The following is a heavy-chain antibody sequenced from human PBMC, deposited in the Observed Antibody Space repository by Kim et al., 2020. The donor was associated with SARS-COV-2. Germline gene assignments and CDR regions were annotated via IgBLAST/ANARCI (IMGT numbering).Heavy chain of an antibody. J-gene: IGHJ4*02. CDR2: IYSSGST. Sequence: SETLSLTCTVSGGLVGSYFWSWMRQPPGKGLEWIGFIYSSGSTSYNPSLKRRVAISLDTPRNQFSLRLSSVTAADTAIYYCARVTSGWYEVDFWGQGTLVPVSS. D-gene: IGHD6-19*01. CDR1: GGLVGSYF. V-gene: IGHV4-59*02. CDR3: ARVTSGWYEVDF.